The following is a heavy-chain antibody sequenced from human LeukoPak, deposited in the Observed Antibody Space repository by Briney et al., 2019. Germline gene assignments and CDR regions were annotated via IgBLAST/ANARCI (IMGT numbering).Heavy chain of an antibody. CDR3: ARDVGGSLDY. D-gene: IGHD1-26*01. CDR1: GFTFSTYW. Sequence: GTSLRLSCAASGFTFSTYWMAWVRQAPGKGLEWVANIKEDESAKHQADSVKGRFTISRDNAQNSVYLQMSSLRGEDTAVYYCARDVGGSLDYWGQGTLVTVSS. V-gene: IGHV3-7*01. CDR2: IKEDESAK. J-gene: IGHJ4*02.